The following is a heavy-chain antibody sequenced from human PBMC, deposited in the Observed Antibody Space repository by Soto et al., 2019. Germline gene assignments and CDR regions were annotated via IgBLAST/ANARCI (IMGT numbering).Heavy chain of an antibody. CDR1: GLTFSNYA. J-gene: IGHJ3*01. D-gene: IGHD6-19*01. V-gene: IGHV3-23*01. CDR3: VKEGSGRYSRGSFDF. Sequence: GGSLRLSCAASGLTFSNYAMNWVRQAPGKGLEWVSVISDTGDSAYYADSVKGRFTISRDNSKNTLYLQMNSLRAEDTAIYYCVKEGSGRYSRGSFDFWGRGTVVTVSS. CDR2: ISDTGDSA.